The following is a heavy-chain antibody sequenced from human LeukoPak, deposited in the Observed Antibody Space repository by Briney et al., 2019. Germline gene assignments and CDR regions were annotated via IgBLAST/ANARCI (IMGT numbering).Heavy chain of an antibody. V-gene: IGHV1-46*01. CDR3: ARDNLGSYDSSGCYAGLY. D-gene: IGHD3-22*01. CDR1: GYTFTSYY. Sequence: ASVKVSFKASGYTFTSYYMHWVRQAPGQGLEWMGVINPSGGTTSYARKFQGGVTMTRDTSTSTVYMELSSLGSEDTAVYYCARDNLGSYDSSGCYAGLYWGQGTLVTVSS. J-gene: IGHJ4*02. CDR2: INPSGGTT.